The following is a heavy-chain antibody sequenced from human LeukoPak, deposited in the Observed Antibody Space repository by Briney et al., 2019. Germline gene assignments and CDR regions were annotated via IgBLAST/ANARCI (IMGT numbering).Heavy chain of an antibody. J-gene: IGHJ4*02. CDR3: ARVTKQQLFLFDY. CDR2: ISYDGSNK. D-gene: IGHD6-13*01. CDR1: GFTFSSYA. V-gene: IGHV3-30*14. Sequence: GGSLRLSCAASGFTFSSYAMHWVRQAPGKGLEWVAVISYDGSNKYYADSVKGRFTISRDNSKNTLYLQMNSLRAEDTAVYYCARVTKQQLFLFDYWGQGTLVTVSS.